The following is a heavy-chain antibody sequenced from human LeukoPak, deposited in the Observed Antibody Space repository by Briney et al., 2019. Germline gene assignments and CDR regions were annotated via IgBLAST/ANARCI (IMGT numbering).Heavy chain of an antibody. J-gene: IGHJ6*03. Sequence: SETLSLTCTVSGGSISSYYWSWIRQPAGKGLEWIGRIYTSGSTNYNPSLKSRVTMSVDTSKNQFSLKLSSVTAADTAVYYCARDLLEWGSGSYRNYYYYYYMDVWGKGTTVTVSS. CDR1: GGSISSYY. CDR3: ARDLLEWGSGSYRNYYYYYYMDV. D-gene: IGHD3-10*01. CDR2: IYTSGST. V-gene: IGHV4-4*07.